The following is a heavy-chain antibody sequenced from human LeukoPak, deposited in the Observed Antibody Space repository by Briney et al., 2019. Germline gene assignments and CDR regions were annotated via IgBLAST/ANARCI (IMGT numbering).Heavy chain of an antibody. V-gene: IGHV5-51*01. D-gene: IGHD3-10*01. Sequence: GESLKISCKGSGYSFTSYWIGWVRQMPGKGLEWMGIIYPGDSDTRYSPSFQGQVTISADKSISTAYLQWSSLRSEDTAVYYCARELVRGVYWFDPWGQGTLVTVSS. J-gene: IGHJ5*02. CDR1: GYSFTSYW. CDR3: ARELVRGVYWFDP. CDR2: IYPGDSDT.